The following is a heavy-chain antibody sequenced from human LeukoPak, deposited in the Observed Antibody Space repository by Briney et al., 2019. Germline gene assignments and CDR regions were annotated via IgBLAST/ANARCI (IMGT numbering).Heavy chain of an antibody. CDR3: ARGYCTNGVCPRDYYYYMDV. V-gene: IGHV1-8*03. CDR1: GYTFTSYD. CDR2: MNPNSGNT. J-gene: IGHJ6*03. D-gene: IGHD2-8*01. Sequence: GASVKVSCKASGYTFTSYDINWVRQATGQGLEWMGWMNPNSGNTGYAQKFQGRVTITRNTSISTAYMELSSLRSEDTAVYYCARGYCTNGVCPRDYYYYMDVWGKGTTVTVSS.